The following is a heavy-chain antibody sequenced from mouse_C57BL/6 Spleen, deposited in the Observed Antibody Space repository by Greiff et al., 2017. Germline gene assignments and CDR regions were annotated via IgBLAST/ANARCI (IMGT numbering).Heavy chain of an antibody. D-gene: IGHD2-4*01. CDR1: GYTFTSYW. Sequence: VQLQQSGAELAKPGASVKLSCKASGYTFTSYWMHWVNQRPGPGLEWIGYINPSSGYPKYNQTFKDKATLTADKSSSTAYMQLSSLTYEDSAVYYCARTGDYDGGYFDVWGTGTTVTVSS. CDR3: ARTGDYDGGYFDV. V-gene: IGHV1-7*01. CDR2: INPSSGYP. J-gene: IGHJ1*03.